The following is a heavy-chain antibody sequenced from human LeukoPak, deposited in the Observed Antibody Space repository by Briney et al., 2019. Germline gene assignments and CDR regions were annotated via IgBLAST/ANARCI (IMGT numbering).Heavy chain of an antibody. D-gene: IGHD1-26*01. Sequence: PSETLSLTCIVSGGSVSDFYWNWIRQSPGTGLEWIGNIHYSGNSNYNPSLKSRVSMSIDTSRNQFFLKLNSVTAADTAVYYCARGSVSYYHPFDYWGQGTLVTVSS. CDR2: IHYSGNS. CDR3: ARGSVSYYHPFDY. V-gene: IGHV4-59*08. CDR1: GGSVSDFY. J-gene: IGHJ4*02.